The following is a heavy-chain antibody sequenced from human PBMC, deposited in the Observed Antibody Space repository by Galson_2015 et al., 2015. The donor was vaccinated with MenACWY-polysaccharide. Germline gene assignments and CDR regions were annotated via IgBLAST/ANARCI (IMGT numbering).Heavy chain of an antibody. Sequence: SLRLSCAASGFNFSILVMTWIRQGPGKGLEWVSAISPGSETAYYSDSVKGRFTISRDNTKDTLHLQMDSLRAEDPAVSYCVKGGWADNWGQGTLVTVSS. CDR3: VKGGWADN. D-gene: IGHD1-26*01. CDR1: GFNFSILV. J-gene: IGHJ4*02. V-gene: IGHV3-23*01. CDR2: ISPGSETA.